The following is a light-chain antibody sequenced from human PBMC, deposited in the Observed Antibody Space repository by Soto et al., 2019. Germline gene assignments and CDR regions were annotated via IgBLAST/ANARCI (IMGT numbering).Light chain of an antibody. CDR2: EAS. J-gene: IGKJ1*01. CDR1: HNIVTY. V-gene: IGKV1-5*01. CDR3: QQYNSYWT. Sequence: DIHMAQSPPSLSASVGDRVTITCRASHNIVTYLNWYQQKAGKAPSLLIYEASHLQSGVPFRFFGSGSGTDFTLTISSLQPDDFAIYYCQQYNSYWTFGQGTKVEIK.